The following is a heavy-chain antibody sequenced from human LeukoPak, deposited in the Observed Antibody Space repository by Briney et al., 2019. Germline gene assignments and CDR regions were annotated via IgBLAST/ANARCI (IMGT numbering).Heavy chain of an antibody. J-gene: IGHJ6*04. CDR2: INSDGSST. Sequence: TGGSLRLSCAASGFTFGSYWMHWVRQAPGKGLVWVSRINSDGSSTSYADSVKGRFTISRDNAKNTLYLQMNSLRAEDTAVYYCARRPEIYYYYGMDVWGKGTTVTVSS. V-gene: IGHV3-74*01. D-gene: IGHD5-24*01. CDR1: GFTFGSYW. CDR3: ARRPEIYYYYGMDV.